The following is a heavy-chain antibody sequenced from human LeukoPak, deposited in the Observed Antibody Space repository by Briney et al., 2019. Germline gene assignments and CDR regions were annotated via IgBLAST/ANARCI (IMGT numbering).Heavy chain of an antibody. V-gene: IGHV3-43*01. CDR2: ISWDGGST. CDR3: ARGSIVVVTAISDAFDI. D-gene: IGHD2-21*02. CDR1: GFTFDDYT. J-gene: IGHJ3*02. Sequence: GGSLRLSCAASGFTFDDYTMHWVRQAPGKGLEWVSLISWDGGSTYYADSVKGRFTISRDNAKNSLYLQMNSLRAEDTALYYCARGSIVVVTAISDAFDIWGQGTMVTVSS.